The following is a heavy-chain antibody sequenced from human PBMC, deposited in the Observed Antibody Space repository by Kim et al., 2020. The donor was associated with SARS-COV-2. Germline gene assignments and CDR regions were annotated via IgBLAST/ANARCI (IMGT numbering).Heavy chain of an antibody. D-gene: IGHD3-10*01. Sequence: GGSLRLSCAASGFAFSSYALSWVRQAPGKGLAWVSAISGSGGSTYYADSVKGRFTISRDNSENTLYLHLNSLRAEDTGVYYCAKSWYSDYYSSGSFPVPEHWGHGTLVTVSS. CDR2: ISGSGGST. CDR3: AKSWYSDYYSSGSFPVPEH. J-gene: IGHJ1*01. CDR1: GFAFSSYA. V-gene: IGHV3-23*01.